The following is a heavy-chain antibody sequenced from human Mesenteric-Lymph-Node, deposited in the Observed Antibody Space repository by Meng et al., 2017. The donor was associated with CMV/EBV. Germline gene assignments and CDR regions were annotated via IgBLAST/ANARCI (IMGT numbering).Heavy chain of an antibody. D-gene: IGHD6-19*01. V-gene: IGHV3-7*01. J-gene: IGHJ4*02. CDR3: ARGRAGIDY. CDR2: IKEDGSEK. Sequence: GESLKISCAASGFTFSSYWMSWVRQAPGKGLEWVANIKEDGSEKYYVDSVKGRFTISRDNAKNSLYLQMNSLRAEDTAVYYCARGRAGIDYWGQGTLVTVS. CDR1: GFTFSSYW.